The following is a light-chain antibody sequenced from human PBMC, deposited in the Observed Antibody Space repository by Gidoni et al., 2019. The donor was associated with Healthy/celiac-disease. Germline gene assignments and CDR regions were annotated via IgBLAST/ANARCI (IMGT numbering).Light chain of an antibody. Sequence: IVLRQSPGTLPLPPGERATLSCRASQSVSSSYLAWYQQKPGQAPRLLIYGASSRATGIPDRFSGSGSGTDFTLTISRLEPEDFAVYYCQQYGSSLRTFGQGTKVEIK. CDR3: QQYGSSLRT. J-gene: IGKJ1*01. V-gene: IGKV3-20*01. CDR1: QSVSSSY. CDR2: GAS.